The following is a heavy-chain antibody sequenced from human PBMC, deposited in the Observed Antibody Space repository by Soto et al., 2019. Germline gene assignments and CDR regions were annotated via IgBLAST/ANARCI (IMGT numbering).Heavy chain of an antibody. D-gene: IGHD2-15*01. V-gene: IGHV3-23*01. Sequence: DVQLLESGGGLVQPEGSLRLSCAASGFTFSSYAMGWVRQGPGTGLEWVAVVSIGGSTHYADSVRGRFTISRDKSKNPLSLQINSLTAEDTAVYFCAKRRGAGGHFDYWGQGALVTVSS. CDR1: GFTFSSYA. CDR3: AKRRGAGGHFDY. CDR2: VSIGGST. J-gene: IGHJ4*02.